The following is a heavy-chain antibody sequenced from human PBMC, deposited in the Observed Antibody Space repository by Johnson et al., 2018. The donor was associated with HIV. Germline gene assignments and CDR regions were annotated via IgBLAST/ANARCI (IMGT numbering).Heavy chain of an antibody. CDR1: GFTFDDYA. V-gene: IGHV3-66*01. Sequence: EQLVESGGGLVQPGRSLRLSCAASGFTFDDYAMHWVRQAPGKGLEWVSIIYSGGSTYYADSVQGRFTISSDNSKNSLYLQMNSLRAGDTAVYYCARGSGSSIGARGAFDIWGQGTMVTVSS. D-gene: IGHD6-6*01. J-gene: IGHJ3*02. CDR3: ARGSGSSIGARGAFDI. CDR2: IYSGGST.